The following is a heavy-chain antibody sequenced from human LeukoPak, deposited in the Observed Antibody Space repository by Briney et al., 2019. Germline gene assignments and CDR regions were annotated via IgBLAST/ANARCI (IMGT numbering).Heavy chain of an antibody. CDR1: GGSISSYY. V-gene: IGHV4-4*07. J-gene: IGHJ4*02. CDR2: IYTSGSS. CDR3: ARDPHDSSGHYAGFDY. Sequence: SETLSLTCTVSGGSISSYYWSWIRQPAGRGLDWIGRIYTSGSSNYNPSLNSRVTMSVDTSKNQFSLNLSSVTAADTAVYYCARDPHDSSGHYAGFDYWGQGTLVTVSS. D-gene: IGHD3-22*01.